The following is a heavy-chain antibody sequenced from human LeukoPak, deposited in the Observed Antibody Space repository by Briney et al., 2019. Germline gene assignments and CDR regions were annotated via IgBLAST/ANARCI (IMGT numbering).Heavy chain of an antibody. CDR2: IYYSGST. J-gene: IGHJ5*02. CDR1: GGSISSSSYY. D-gene: IGHD6-13*01. Sequence: SETLSLTCTVSGGSISSSSYYWGWIRQPPGKGLEWIGSIYYSGSTYYNPSLKSRVTISVDTSKNQFSLKLSSVTAADTAVYYCARGREIYGIAAAGWFDPWGQGTLVTVSS. V-gene: IGHV4-39*01. CDR3: ARGREIYGIAAAGWFDP.